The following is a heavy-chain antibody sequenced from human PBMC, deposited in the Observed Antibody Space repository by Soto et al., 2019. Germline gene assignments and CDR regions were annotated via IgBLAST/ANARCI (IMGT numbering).Heavy chain of an antibody. Sequence: QVQLVQSGAEVKNPGASVKVSCKTSGYVFTSYGIGWARQAPGQWLEWMGWINTYTGNTNYAQNLQGRVTLTTDTSTSTAYMELRSLRSNDTAIYYCLVVDVYVTPSPQDVWGKGTTVNVSS. CDR3: LVVDVYVTPSPQDV. J-gene: IGHJ6*03. V-gene: IGHV1-18*01. CDR1: GYVFTSYG. D-gene: IGHD2-8*02. CDR2: INTYTGNT.